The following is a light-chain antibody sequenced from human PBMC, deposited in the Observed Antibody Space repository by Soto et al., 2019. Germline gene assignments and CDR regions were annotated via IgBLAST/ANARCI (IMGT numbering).Light chain of an antibody. CDR1: SSDVGRYNY. Sequence: QSALTQPPSASGSPGQSVTISCTGTSSDVGRYNYVSWYQQHPGEAPKLMIHEVGKRPSGVPDRFSGSKSGNTASLTISGLQAEDEADYYGSSYAGNNAAVFGGGTKLTVL. CDR2: EVG. CDR3: SSYAGNNAAV. J-gene: IGLJ2*01. V-gene: IGLV2-8*01.